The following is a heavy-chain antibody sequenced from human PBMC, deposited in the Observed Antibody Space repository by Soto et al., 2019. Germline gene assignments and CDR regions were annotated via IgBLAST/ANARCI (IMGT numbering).Heavy chain of an antibody. V-gene: IGHV4-31*03. D-gene: IGHD3-9*01. CDR1: GGSISSSGYY. J-gene: IGHJ4*02. CDR2: IHYSGNT. Sequence: QVQLQESGPGLVKPSETLSLTCTVSGGSISSSGYYWSWIRQNPGKGLEGIGYIHYSGNTYYNPSVKSRVTISVDTSKNQFSLRLSSVTAADTAVYYCAKSLTINADFDCWGQGTLVTVSS. CDR3: AKSLTINADFDC.